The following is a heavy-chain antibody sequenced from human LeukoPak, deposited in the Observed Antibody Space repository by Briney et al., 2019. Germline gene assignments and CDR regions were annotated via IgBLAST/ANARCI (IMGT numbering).Heavy chain of an antibody. CDR1: GITLSNYG. CDR2: ISGSGGST. V-gene: IGHV3-23*01. Sequence: AGGSLRLSCAVSGITLSNYGMSWVRQAPGKGLEWVAGISGSGGSTKYADSVKGRFTISRDNSNNTLYLQMNSLRAEDTAVYYCAREFTPIGSPSFDYWGQGTLVTVSS. D-gene: IGHD3-10*01. CDR3: AREFTPIGSPSFDY. J-gene: IGHJ4*02.